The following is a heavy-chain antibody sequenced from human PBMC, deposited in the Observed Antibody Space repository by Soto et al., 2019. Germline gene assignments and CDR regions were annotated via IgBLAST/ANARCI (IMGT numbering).Heavy chain of an antibody. CDR1: GFTFDAYG. D-gene: IGHD1-1*01. CDR3: ARIQLDTIMALDY. V-gene: IGHV3-33*01. CDR2: VWSNGNLK. J-gene: IGHJ4*02. Sequence: QVQLVESGGGVVQPGGSLRLSCAASGFTFDAYGFHWVRQAPGKGLEWVAVVWSNGNLKYYADSVKGRFTISRDSSKSALNLQMNSLRDDDTDVYYCARIQLDTIMALDYWGQGTLVTVSS.